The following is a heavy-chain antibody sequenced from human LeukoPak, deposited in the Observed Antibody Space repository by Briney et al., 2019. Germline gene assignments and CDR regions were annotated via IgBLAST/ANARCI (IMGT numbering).Heavy chain of an antibody. V-gene: IGHV3-21*01. D-gene: IGHD4-17*01. J-gene: IGHJ6*02. CDR3: AREYGDYDSYYYGLDV. CDR2: TSSGSDSA. Sequence: GGSLRLSCAASGFTFSSYSMNWVRQAPGKGLEWVSSTSSGSDSAYYADSVKGRFTISRDDAKDSLFLQMNSLRADDTAVYYCAREYGDYDSYYYGLDVWGQGTTVTVSS. CDR1: GFTFSSYS.